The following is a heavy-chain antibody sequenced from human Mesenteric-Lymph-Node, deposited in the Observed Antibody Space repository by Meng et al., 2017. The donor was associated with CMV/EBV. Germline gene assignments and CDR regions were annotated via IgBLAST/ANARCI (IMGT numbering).Heavy chain of an antibody. V-gene: IGHV3-21*01. CDR1: GFIFSSYT. CDR3: VREGGRFYGMDV. D-gene: IGHD1-26*01. CDR2: ISSSSSYI. Sequence: GESLKISCVASGFIFSSYTMNWVRQAPGKGLEWVSSISSSSSYIYYVDLVKGRFTISRDNAKNSLDLQMNSLRDEDTAVYYCVREGGRFYGMDVWGQGTTVTVSS. J-gene: IGHJ6*02.